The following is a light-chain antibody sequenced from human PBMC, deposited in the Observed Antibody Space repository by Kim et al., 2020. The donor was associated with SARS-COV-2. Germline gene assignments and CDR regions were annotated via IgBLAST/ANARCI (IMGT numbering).Light chain of an antibody. Sequence: PGVRATLSPRVSQSVRSTYFAWYQQNPGQATRLLFSAVCSRAKGIPARFSCSASGRDFTFTITRPDPDDFGVYYCQHYGSPLLTFGGGTKVDIK. CDR1: QSVRSTY. J-gene: IGKJ4*01. V-gene: IGKV3-20*01. CDR2: AVC. CDR3: QHYGSPLLT.